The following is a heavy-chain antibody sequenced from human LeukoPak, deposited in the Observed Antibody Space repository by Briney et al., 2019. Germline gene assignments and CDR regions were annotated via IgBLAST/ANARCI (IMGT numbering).Heavy chain of an antibody. Sequence: PSETLSLTCAVYSGSFNGYYWSWIPQFPGKGLERIGEINDSGNTNYNPSLKSRVTLSVDTSKNQFSLRLGSVTAADTAVYYCARRLVNDADSQVSDDWGQGILVAVSS. CDR3: ARRLVNDADSQVSDD. CDR1: SGSFNGYY. CDR2: INDSGNT. D-gene: IGHD6-19*01. V-gene: IGHV4-34*01. J-gene: IGHJ4*02.